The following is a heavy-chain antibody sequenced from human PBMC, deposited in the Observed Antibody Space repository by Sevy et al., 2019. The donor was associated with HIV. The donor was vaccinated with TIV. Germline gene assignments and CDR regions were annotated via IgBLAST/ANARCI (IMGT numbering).Heavy chain of an antibody. CDR3: AKEGYYYDSRSQDWFDP. CDR2: ISKDGRND. J-gene: IGHJ5*02. V-gene: IGHV3-30*18. CDR1: GFNFSPYA. D-gene: IGHD3-22*01. Sequence: GGSLRLSCAASGFNFSPYAMHWVRQAPGKGLEWVAVISKDGRNDNYAVSVKGRFTVSRDNARNAMYLQMNSLGLEDTAVYYCAKEGYYYDSRSQDWFDPWGQGSLVTVSS.